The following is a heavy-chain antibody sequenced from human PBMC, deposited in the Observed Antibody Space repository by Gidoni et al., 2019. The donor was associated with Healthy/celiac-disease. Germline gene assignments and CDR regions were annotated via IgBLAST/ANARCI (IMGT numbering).Heavy chain of an antibody. CDR3: AKALSEITMIVVVDAFDI. Sequence: EVQILVFGGGLLQPGGSLRLSCAASGFTFSSYDSSWVRQAPGKGLEWVSAISGSGGSTYYAISMKGRFTISRDNSKNTLYLQMNNLRAEDTAVYYFAKALSEITMIVVVDAFDIWGQGTMVAVSS. D-gene: IGHD3-22*01. CDR2: ISGSGGST. V-gene: IGHV3-23*01. J-gene: IGHJ3*02. CDR1: GFTFSSYD.